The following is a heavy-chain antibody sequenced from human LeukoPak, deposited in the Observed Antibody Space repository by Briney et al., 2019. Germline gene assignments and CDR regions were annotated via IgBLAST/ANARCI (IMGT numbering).Heavy chain of an antibody. J-gene: IGHJ6*03. D-gene: IGHD3-22*01. CDR1: GGVFSSTA. V-gene: IGHV1-69*05. CDR2: IIPISGTP. CDR3: GRATTGDSSGYLSHYYFYFMDV. Sequence: SVKVSCKASGGVFSSTAISWVRQAPGQGLEWMGGIIPISGTPNYAQKFQGGVTIITDESTSTVYMELSSLRSEDTAVYYCGRATTGDSSGYLSHYYFYFMDVWGKGTPVTVSS.